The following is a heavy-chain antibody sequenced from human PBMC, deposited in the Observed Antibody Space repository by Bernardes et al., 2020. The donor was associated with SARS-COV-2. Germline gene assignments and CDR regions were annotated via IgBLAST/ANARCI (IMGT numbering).Heavy chain of an antibody. V-gene: IGHV4-61*02. Sequence: SETLSLTCTVSGGSISSGSYYWSWIRQPAGKGLEWIGRIYTSGSTNYNPSLKSRVTISVDTSKNQFSLKLSSVTAADTAVYYCARGLAAAGMDYYYYGMDVWGQGTTVTVSS. CDR1: GGSISSGSYY. D-gene: IGHD6-13*01. J-gene: IGHJ6*02. CDR3: ARGLAAAGMDYYYYGMDV. CDR2: IYTSGST.